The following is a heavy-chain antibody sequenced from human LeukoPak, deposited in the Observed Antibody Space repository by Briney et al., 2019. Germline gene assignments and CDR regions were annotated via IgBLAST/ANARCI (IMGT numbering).Heavy chain of an antibody. J-gene: IGHJ4*02. D-gene: IGHD3-16*01. Sequence: SVKVSCKASGYTFTSYGISWVRQAPGQGLEWMGRIIPIFGTANYAQKFQGRVTITTDESTSTAYMELSSLRSEDTAVYYCARGRLRLGLPGFDYWGQGTLVTVSS. CDR1: GYTFTSYG. CDR2: IIPIFGTA. CDR3: ARGRLRLGLPGFDY. V-gene: IGHV1-69*05.